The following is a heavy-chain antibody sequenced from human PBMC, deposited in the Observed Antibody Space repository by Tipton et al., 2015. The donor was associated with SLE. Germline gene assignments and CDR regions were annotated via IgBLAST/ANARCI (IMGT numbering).Heavy chain of an antibody. CDR3: ARDGSQWGGDAFDI. CDR2: IYTSGST. V-gene: IGHV4-4*07. Sequence: TLSLTRTVSGGSISSYYWSWIRQPAGKGLEWIGRIYTSGSTNYNPSLKSRVTMSVDTSKNQFSLKLSSVTAADTAVYYCARDGSQWGGDAFDIWGQGTMVTVSS. D-gene: IGHD1-26*01. CDR1: GGSISSYY. J-gene: IGHJ3*02.